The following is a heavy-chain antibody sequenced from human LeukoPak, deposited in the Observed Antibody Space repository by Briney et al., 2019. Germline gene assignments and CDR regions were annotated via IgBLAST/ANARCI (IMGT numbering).Heavy chain of an antibody. Sequence: GRSLTPSRAVAGFTVSTNWMSWASQPPGKWLEWVANIKQDARDKYYVDSVKGRFAISRDNAKNTLYLQMNSLRAEDTAVYYCAKGKEPRAYYYDSSGPLDYWGQGTLVTVSS. J-gene: IGHJ4*02. V-gene: IGHV3-7*02. D-gene: IGHD3-22*01. CDR3: AKGKEPRAYYYDSSGPLDY. CDR2: IKQDARDK. CDR1: GFTVSTNW.